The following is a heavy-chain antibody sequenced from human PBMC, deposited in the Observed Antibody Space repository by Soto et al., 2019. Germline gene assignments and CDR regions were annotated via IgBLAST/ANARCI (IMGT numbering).Heavy chain of an antibody. J-gene: IGHJ5*02. CDR1: GGSISSSSYY. V-gene: IGHV4-39*01. CDR3: IVVAAGSFDP. D-gene: IGHD3-22*01. CDR2: IYYSGST. Sequence: QLQLQESGPGLVKPSETLSLTCTVSGGSISSSSYYWGWIRQPPGKGLEWIGSIYYSGSTYYNPSTKSRVTISVHTSKNQCSLTLGSVPAADSAVYCPIVVAAGSFDPWGQGTLVTVSS.